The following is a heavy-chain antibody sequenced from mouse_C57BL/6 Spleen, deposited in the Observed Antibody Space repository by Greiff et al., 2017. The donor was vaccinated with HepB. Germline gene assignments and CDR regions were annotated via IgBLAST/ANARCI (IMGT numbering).Heavy chain of an antibody. V-gene: IGHV1-81*01. CDR3: ARSASTMVTTRGPYYFDY. CDR2: IYPRSGNT. D-gene: IGHD2-2*01. J-gene: IGHJ2*01. CDR1: GYTFTSYG. Sequence: QVQLQQSGAELARPGASVKLSCKASGYTFTSYGISWVKQRTGQGLEWIGEIYPRSGNTYYNEKFKGKATLTADKSSSTAYMELRSLTSEDSAVYFCARSASTMVTTRGPYYFDYWGQGTTLTVSS.